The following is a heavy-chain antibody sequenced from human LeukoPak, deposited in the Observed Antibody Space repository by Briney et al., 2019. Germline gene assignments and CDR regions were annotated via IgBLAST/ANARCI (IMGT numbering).Heavy chain of an antibody. V-gene: IGHV3-11*01. Sequence: GGSLRLSCTATGFTLRDYYMNWIRQAPGKGLEWVSYISTSGNPIYYADSVKGRFTISRDNAKNSLYLQMDSLRADDTAVYYCARGCFICPSDCWGQGTLVTVSS. CDR3: ARGCFICPSDC. CDR2: ISTSGNPI. J-gene: IGHJ4*02. CDR1: GFTLRDYY. D-gene: IGHD2-2*01.